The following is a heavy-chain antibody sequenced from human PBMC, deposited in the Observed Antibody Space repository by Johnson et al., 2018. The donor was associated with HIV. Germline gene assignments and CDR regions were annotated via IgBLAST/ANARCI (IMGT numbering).Heavy chain of an antibody. J-gene: IGHJ3*02. Sequence: VQLVESGGGVVQPGRSLRLSCAASGFTFNNYGMHWVRQAPGKGLEWVGVIWYDGSKGYYGDSVKGRFTISRDNSKNSLYLQMNSLRAEDTALYYCARRPNHDILTGKGGAFDIWGQGTMVTVSS. CDR2: IWYDGSKG. CDR3: ARRPNHDILTGKGGAFDI. V-gene: IGHV3-33*01. CDR1: GFTFNNYG. D-gene: IGHD3-9*01.